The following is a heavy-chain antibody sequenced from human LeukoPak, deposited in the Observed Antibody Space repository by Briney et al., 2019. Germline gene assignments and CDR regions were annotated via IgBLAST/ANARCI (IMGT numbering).Heavy chain of an antibody. CDR1: GFTFSGSA. CDR2: IRSKANSYAT. Sequence: GGSLRLSCAASGFTFSGSAMHWVRQASGKGLEWIGRIRSKANSYATAYAASVKGRFTISGDDSKNTAYLQMNSLKTEDTAVYYCTDLHPGPRGDVGGKGTTVTVSS. V-gene: IGHV3-73*01. J-gene: IGHJ6*04. CDR3: TDLHPGPRGDV.